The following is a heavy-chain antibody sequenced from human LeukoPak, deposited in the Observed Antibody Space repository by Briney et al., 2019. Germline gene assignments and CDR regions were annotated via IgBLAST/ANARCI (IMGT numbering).Heavy chain of an antibody. CDR1: GFTFSGSA. J-gene: IGHJ4*02. Sequence: PGGSLRLSCAASGFTFSGSAMHWVRQAPGKGLEWVGFIASETYGGTAEYAASVKGRFTISRDDSKSIAYLQMNSLKTEDTAVYYCTRDQTPYYWGQGTLVTVSS. CDR2: IASETYGGTA. V-gene: IGHV3-49*04. CDR3: TRDQTPYY.